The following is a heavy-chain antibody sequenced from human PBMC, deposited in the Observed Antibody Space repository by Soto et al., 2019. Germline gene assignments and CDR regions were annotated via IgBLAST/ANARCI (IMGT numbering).Heavy chain of an antibody. CDR3: VGALGGADNRRAFDI. CDR1: GFTFSSYG. CDR2: IWYDGSNK. J-gene: IGHJ3*02. D-gene: IGHD3-16*01. V-gene: IGHV3-30*02. Sequence: GGSLRLSCAASGFTFSSYGMHWARQAPCKGLEWVAVIWYDGSNKYYADSVKGRFTISRDNSENTLYLQMSSLRAEDTAVYYYVGALGGADNRRAFDIWGQGTMVTVSS.